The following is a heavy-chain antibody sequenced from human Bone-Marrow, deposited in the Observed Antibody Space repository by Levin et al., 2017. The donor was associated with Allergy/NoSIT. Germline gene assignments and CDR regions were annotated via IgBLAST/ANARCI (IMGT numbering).Heavy chain of an antibody. J-gene: IGHJ6*02. D-gene: IGHD4-17*01. Sequence: ASVKVSCKASGYTFTSYDINWVRQATGQGLEWMGWMNPNSGNTGYAQKFQGRVTMTRNTSISTAYMELSSLRSEDTAVYYCARSRNTVTTRSYYGMDVWGQGTTVTVSS. CDR3: ARSRNTVTTRSYYGMDV. CDR2: MNPNSGNT. CDR1: GYTFTSYD. V-gene: IGHV1-8*01.